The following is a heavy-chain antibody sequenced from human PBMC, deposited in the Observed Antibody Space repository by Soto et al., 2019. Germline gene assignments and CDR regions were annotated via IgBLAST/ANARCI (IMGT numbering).Heavy chain of an antibody. CDR1: GGSISSGGYY. CDR2: IYYSGST. D-gene: IGHD4-17*01. J-gene: IGHJ4*02. CDR3: ARGHYGGNFPFSDY. V-gene: IGHV4-31*03. Sequence: SETLSLTCTVSGGSISSGGYYWSWIRQHPGKGLEWIGYIYYSGSTYYNPSLKSRVTISVDTSKNQFSLKLSSVTAADTAVYYCARGHYGGNFPFSDYWGQGTLVTVSS.